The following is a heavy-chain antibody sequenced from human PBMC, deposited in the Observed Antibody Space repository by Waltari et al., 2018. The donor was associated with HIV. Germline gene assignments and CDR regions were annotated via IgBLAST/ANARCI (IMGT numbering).Heavy chain of an antibody. D-gene: IGHD1-7*01. CDR2: INHSGST. Sequence: QVQLQQWGAGLLKPSETLSLTCAVYGGSFSGYYWSWIRQPPGKGLEWIGEINHSGSTNYNPSLKSRVTISVDTSKNQFSLKLSSVTAADTAVYYCARSALKTGTRGFDYWGQGTLVTVSS. CDR1: GGSFSGYY. J-gene: IGHJ4*02. CDR3: ARSALKTGTRGFDY. V-gene: IGHV4-34*01.